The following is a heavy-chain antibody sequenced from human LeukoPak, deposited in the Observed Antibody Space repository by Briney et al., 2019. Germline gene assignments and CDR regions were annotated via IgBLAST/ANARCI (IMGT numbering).Heavy chain of an antibody. CDR1: GGSISSGDYY. Sequence: SQTLSLTCTVSGGSISSGDYYWSWIRQPPGKGLEWIGYIFYSGSTYNNPSHKSRINISIDTSKNQSSLNLSTVTAAATAVYYRAGYGSGSYYVNWFDPCGQGTLVIVSS. D-gene: IGHD3-10*01. CDR3: AGYGSGSYYVNWFDP. J-gene: IGHJ5*02. V-gene: IGHV4-30-4*01. CDR2: IFYSGST.